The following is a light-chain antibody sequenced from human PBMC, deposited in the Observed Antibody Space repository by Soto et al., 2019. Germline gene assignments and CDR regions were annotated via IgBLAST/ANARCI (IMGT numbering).Light chain of an antibody. CDR2: MAS. CDR3: QQYSYDSP. J-gene: IGKJ1*01. CDR1: QSISKW. V-gene: IGKV1-5*03. Sequence: DIQMTQSPSTLSASVGDRVTITCRASQSISKWLAWYQQKPGKAPNLLIYMASILENGVPSRFSGTGSGTEFTFTISSLQSYDFASYYCQQYSYDSPFAQETKV.